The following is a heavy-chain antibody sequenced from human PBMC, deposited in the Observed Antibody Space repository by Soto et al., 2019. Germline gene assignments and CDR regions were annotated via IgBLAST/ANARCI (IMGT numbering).Heavy chain of an antibody. D-gene: IGHD3-10*01. J-gene: IGHJ6*02. CDR2: INHSGST. Sequence: QVQLQQWGAGLLKPSETLSLTCAVYGGSFSGYYWSWIRQPPGKGLEWIGEINHSGSTNYNPSLKSRVTISVDASKNQFSLKLSSVTAADTAVYYCARGGRYSYASGSYYPGGPYYYYYGMDVWGQGTTVTVSS. CDR1: GGSFSGYY. CDR3: ARGGRYSYASGSYYPGGPYYYYYGMDV. V-gene: IGHV4-34*01.